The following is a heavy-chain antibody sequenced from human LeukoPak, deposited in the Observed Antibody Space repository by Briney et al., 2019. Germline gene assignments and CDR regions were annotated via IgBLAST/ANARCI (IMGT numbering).Heavy chain of an antibody. CDR2: INPYSGGT. D-gene: IGHD6-19*01. CDR1: GYTFSDYY. J-gene: IGHJ4*02. V-gene: IGHV1-2*02. CDR3: ATLRRSGWYIGD. Sequence: ASVKVSCKASGYTFSDYYIHWVRQASGQGLEWMGWINPYSGGTNYAEKFQGRVTMTRDTSITTAYMELSSLGSDDTAMYYCATLRRSGWYIGDWGQGTLVTVSS.